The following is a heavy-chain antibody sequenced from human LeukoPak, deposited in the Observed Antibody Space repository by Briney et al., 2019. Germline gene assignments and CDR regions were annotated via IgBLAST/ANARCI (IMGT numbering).Heavy chain of an antibody. V-gene: IGHV1-2*02. D-gene: IGHD1-7*01. Sequence: GASVKVSCKASGYTFTGYYTHWVRQAPGKGLEWMGWINPNSGGTNYAQKFQGRVTMTRDTTISTAYMELSRLRSDDTAVYYCARGYNWNYYFDYWGQGTLVTVSS. CDR3: ARGYNWNYYFDY. CDR1: GYTFTGYY. CDR2: INPNSGGT. J-gene: IGHJ4*02.